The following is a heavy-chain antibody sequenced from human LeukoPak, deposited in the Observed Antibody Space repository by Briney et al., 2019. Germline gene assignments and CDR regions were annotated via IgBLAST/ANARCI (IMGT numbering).Heavy chain of an antibody. V-gene: IGHV3-30*18. Sequence: GRSLRLSCAASGFTFSSYGTHWVRQAPGKGLEWVAVISYDGSNKYYADSVKGRFTISRDNSKNTLYLQMNSLRAEDTAVYYCAKTIVGAAWFDPWGQGTLVTVSS. CDR3: AKTIVGAAWFDP. D-gene: IGHD1-26*01. CDR2: ISYDGSNK. CDR1: GFTFSSYG. J-gene: IGHJ5*02.